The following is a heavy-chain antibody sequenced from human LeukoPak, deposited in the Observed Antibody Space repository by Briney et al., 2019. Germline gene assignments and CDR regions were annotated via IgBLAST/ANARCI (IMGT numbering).Heavy chain of an antibody. V-gene: IGHV4-4*07. CDR1: GGSISSYY. J-gene: IGHJ4*02. CDR2: IYTSGST. CDR3: AGGQGSESF. Sequence: SETLSLTCTVSGGSISSYYWSWIRQPAGKGLEWIGRIYTSGSTNYNPSLQSRVTISIDTSRNQFSLKLTSVTAADTAVYYCAGGQGSESFWGQGTLVTVSS. D-gene: IGHD3-10*01.